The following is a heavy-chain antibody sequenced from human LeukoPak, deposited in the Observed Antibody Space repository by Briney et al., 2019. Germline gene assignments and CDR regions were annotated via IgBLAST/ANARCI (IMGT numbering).Heavy chain of an antibody. CDR2: INPHSGGT. J-gene: IGHJ4*02. Sequence: GASVKVSCKASGYRFTGYYIHWVRQAPGQGLEWMGWINPHSGGTKFAQKFQGRVTMTRDTSISTAYMEVSSLRSEDTAVYYCARDSTYYYDSSGYPNYFDYWGQGTLVTVSS. CDR1: GYRFTGYY. D-gene: IGHD3-22*01. CDR3: ARDSTYYYDSSGYPNYFDY. V-gene: IGHV1-2*02.